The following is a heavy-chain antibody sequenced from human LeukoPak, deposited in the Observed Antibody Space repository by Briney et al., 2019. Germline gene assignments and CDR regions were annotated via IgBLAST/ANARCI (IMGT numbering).Heavy chain of an antibody. V-gene: IGHV3-21*01. J-gene: IGHJ6*03. CDR2: ISPSTSYI. Sequence: PGGPLRLSCAAPETTFSTYKMTWVRKAPGKGLDWFSSISPSTSYIYYADSVKGRFTISRDNAKNSLYLQMNSLRADDTAVYYCARGVSSTAALPLSGYYYMDVWGKGTTVTVSS. CDR3: ARGVSSTAALPLSGYYYMDV. CDR1: ETTFSTYK. D-gene: IGHD6-6*01.